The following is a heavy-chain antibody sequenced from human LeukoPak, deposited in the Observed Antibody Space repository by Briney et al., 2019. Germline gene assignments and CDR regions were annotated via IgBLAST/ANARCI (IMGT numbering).Heavy chain of an antibody. Sequence: GSLRLSCAASGFSVSGNYLTWVRQAPGKGLEWVANIKQDGGEKYYLDSVKGRFTVSRDNAKNSLYLQMNSLRAEDTAVYYCARVGARQILEYWGQGTLVTVSS. J-gene: IGHJ4*02. CDR1: GFSVSGNY. V-gene: IGHV3-7*01. D-gene: IGHD4-17*01. CDR2: IKQDGGEK. CDR3: ARVGARQILEY.